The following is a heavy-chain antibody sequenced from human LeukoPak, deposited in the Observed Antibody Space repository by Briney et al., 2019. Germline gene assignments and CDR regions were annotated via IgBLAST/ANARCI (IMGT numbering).Heavy chain of an antibody. D-gene: IGHD6-19*01. Sequence: GSLRLSCAASGFTFSSYAMSWVRQAPGKGLEWVSAISGSGGSTYYADSVKGRFTISRDNSKNTLYLQMNSLRAEDTAVYYCAKGLFETDSSGDPYYYYGMDVWGQGTPVTVPS. CDR3: AKGLFETDSSGDPYYYYGMDV. CDR1: GFTFSSYA. V-gene: IGHV3-23*01. CDR2: ISGSGGST. J-gene: IGHJ6*02.